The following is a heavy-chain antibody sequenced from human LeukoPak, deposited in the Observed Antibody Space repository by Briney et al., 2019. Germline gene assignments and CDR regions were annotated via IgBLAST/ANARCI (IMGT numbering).Heavy chain of an antibody. Sequence: PGGSLRLSCAASGFTFSSYGMHWVRQAPGKGLEWVAVISYDGSNKYYADSVKGRFTISRDNSKNTLYLQMNSLRAEDTAVYYCARHRIAAAADAFDIWGQGTMVTVSS. V-gene: IGHV3-30*03. J-gene: IGHJ3*02. CDR2: ISYDGSNK. CDR3: ARHRIAAAADAFDI. CDR1: GFTFSSYG. D-gene: IGHD6-13*01.